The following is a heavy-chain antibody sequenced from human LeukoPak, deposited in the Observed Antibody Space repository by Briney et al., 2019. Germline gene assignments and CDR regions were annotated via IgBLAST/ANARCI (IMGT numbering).Heavy chain of an antibody. V-gene: IGHV4-4*07. CDR1: GVSISSYY. J-gene: IGHJ5*02. CDR2: IYSSGTI. Sequence: SETLSLTCTVSGVSISSYYWSWLRQPAGTALEWIGRIYSSGTITYNPSLKSRVTMSVDTSKNQFSLKLNSVTAADTAVYYCARDSGTTGEVKFDPWGQGTLVTVSS. CDR3: ARDSGTTGEVKFDP. D-gene: IGHD3-10*01.